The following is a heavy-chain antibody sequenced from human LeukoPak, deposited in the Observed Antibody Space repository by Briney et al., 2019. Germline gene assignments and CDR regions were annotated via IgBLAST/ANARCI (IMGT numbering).Heavy chain of an antibody. Sequence: SQTLSLTCTVSGGSISSGGYYWSWIRQHPGKGLEWIGYIYYSGSTYYNPSLKSRVTISVDTSKNQFSLKLSSVTAADTAVYCCARDSRYYDSSGYIPWGQGTLVTVSS. CDR1: GGSISSGGYY. D-gene: IGHD3-22*01. CDR2: IYYSGST. J-gene: IGHJ5*02. CDR3: ARDSRYYDSSGYIP. V-gene: IGHV4-31*03.